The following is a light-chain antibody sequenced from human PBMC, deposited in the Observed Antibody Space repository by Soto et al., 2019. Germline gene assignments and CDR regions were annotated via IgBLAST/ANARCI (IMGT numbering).Light chain of an antibody. CDR1: RDITNY. CDR3: LQHNTYPHT. J-gene: IGKJ2*01. CDR2: AAS. Sequence: DTQMTQSPSAMSASVGDRVTITCRASRDITNYVAWFQQKPGQVPKRLIYAASSLHRGVPSRFSGSGSGTEVTLTISSLQPEDVATYYCLQHNTYPHTFGQGPSWRSN. V-gene: IGKV1-17*03.